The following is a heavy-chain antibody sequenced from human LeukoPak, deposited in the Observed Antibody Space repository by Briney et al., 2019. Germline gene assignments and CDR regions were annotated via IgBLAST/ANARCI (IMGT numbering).Heavy chain of an antibody. D-gene: IGHD6-6*01. Sequence: GGSLRLSCAGSGFTFSGCEMNWVRQAPGKGLEWLSYVSTTGDIRHYADSVTGRFTISRDNAENALHLQMNSLRVEDTAIYYCARYSRWGTGNWYFDLWGRGTLVTVSS. CDR1: GFTFSGCE. V-gene: IGHV3-48*03. CDR2: VSTTGDIR. CDR3: ARYSRWGTGNWYFDL. J-gene: IGHJ2*01.